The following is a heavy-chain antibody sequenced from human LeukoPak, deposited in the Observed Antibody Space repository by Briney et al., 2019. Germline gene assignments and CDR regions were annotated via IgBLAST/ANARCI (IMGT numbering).Heavy chain of an antibody. CDR2: INHSGST. V-gene: IGHV4-34*01. CDR1: GGSFSGYY. Sequence: SETLSLACAVYGGSFSGYYWSWIRQPPGKGLEWIGEINHSGSTNYHPSLKSRVTISVDTSKNQFSLKLSSVTAADTAVYYCARGQGTVTTHWGQGTLVTVSS. CDR3: ARGQGTVTTH. J-gene: IGHJ4*02. D-gene: IGHD4-17*01.